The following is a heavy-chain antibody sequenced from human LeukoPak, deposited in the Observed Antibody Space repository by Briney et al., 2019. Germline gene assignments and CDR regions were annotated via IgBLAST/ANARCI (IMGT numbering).Heavy chain of an antibody. CDR2: IIPIFGTA. CDR1: GGTFSSYA. V-gene: IGHV1-69*13. J-gene: IGHJ6*02. CDR3: ARSSQMTTVTYYYYGMDV. Sequence: SVKVSCKASGGTFSSYAISWVRQAPGQGLEWMGGIIPIFGTANYAQKFQGRVTITADESTSTAYMELSSLRSEDTAVYYCARSSQMTTVTYYYYGMDVWGQGTTVTVSS. D-gene: IGHD4-17*01.